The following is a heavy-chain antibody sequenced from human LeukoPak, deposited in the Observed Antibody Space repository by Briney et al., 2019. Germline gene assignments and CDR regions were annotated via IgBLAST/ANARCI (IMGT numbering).Heavy chain of an antibody. J-gene: IGHJ4*02. CDR3: ARVGRYTYGYFDY. CDR2: INPNSGGT. D-gene: IGHD5-18*01. V-gene: IGHV1-2*02. Sequence: ASVKVSCKASGYTFTGYYMHWVRQAPGQGLEWMGWINPNSGGTNYAQKLQGRVTMTTDTSTSTAYMELRSLRSDDTAVYYCARVGRYTYGYFDYWGQGTLVTVSS. CDR1: GYTFTGYY.